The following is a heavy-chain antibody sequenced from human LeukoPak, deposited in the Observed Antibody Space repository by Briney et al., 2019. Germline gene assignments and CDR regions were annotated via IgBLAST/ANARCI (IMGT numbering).Heavy chain of an antibody. CDR3: ARGVGCSSTSCLAGMGFDP. D-gene: IGHD2-2*01. J-gene: IGHJ5*02. CDR2: IIPILGIA. Sequence: SVKVSCKASGGTFSSYAISWVRQAPGQGLEWMGRIIPILGIANYAQKFQGRVTITADKSTSPAYMELSSLRSEDTAVYYCARGVGCSSTSCLAGMGFDPWGQGTLVTVSS. V-gene: IGHV1-69*04. CDR1: GGTFSSYA.